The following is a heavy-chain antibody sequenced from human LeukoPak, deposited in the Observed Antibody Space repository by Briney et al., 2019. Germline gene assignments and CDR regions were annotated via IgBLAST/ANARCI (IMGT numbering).Heavy chain of an antibody. D-gene: IGHD6-13*01. J-gene: IGHJ4*02. Sequence: PGGSLRLSCAASGFTFSSYAMHWVRQAPGKGLEWVADISYDGSNKYYADSVKGRFTISRDNSKNTLYLQMNSLRAEDTAVYYCARALEKYIAAAVLGYWGQGTLVTVSS. CDR2: ISYDGSNK. CDR3: ARALEKYIAAAVLGY. CDR1: GFTFSSYA. V-gene: IGHV3-30-3*01.